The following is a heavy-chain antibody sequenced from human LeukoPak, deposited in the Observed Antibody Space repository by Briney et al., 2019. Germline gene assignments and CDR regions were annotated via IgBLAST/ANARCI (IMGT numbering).Heavy chain of an antibody. CDR1: GYTFTSYG. V-gene: IGHV1-18*01. CDR3: AREADSSSWFLSPEGMDV. D-gene: IGHD6-13*01. J-gene: IGHJ6*02. CDR2: ISAYNGNT. Sequence: ASVKVSCKASGYTFTSYGISWVRQAPGQGLEWMGWISAYNGNTNYAQKLQGRVTMTTDTSTSTAYMELSSLRSDDTAVYYCAREADSSSWFLSPEGMDVWGQGTTVTVSS.